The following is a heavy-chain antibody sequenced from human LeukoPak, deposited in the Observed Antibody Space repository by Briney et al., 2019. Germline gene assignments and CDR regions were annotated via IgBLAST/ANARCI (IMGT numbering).Heavy chain of an antibody. CDR3: AKYTDYSKYFAVDH. J-gene: IGHJ4*02. CDR1: GGSISSYY. D-gene: IGHD4-4*01. Sequence: SETLSLTCTVSGGSISSYYWSWIRQHPGKGLEWIGNIYYSGSTFYNPSLKSRLTISVDTSKNQFSLKLRSVTAADTAVYYCAKYTDYSKYFAVDHWGQGTLVTVSS. CDR2: IYYSGST. V-gene: IGHV4-59*06.